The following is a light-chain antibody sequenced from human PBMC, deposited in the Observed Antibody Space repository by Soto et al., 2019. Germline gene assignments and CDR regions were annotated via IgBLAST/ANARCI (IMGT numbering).Light chain of an antibody. J-gene: IGKJ1*01. CDR1: QSISSN. V-gene: IGKV3-20*01. CDR3: QQYGSSGT. Sequence: IVMTQSAATVSVSPGERATLSCRASQSISSNLAWYQQKPGQAPRLLMFRTSSRATGFPDRFSGSGSGTDFTLTISRLEPEDFAVYYCQQYGSSGTFGQGTKVDIK. CDR2: RTS.